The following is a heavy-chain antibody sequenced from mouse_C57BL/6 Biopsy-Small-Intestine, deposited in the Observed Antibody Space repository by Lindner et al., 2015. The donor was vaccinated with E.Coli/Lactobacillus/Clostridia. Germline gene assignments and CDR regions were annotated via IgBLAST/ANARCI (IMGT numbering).Heavy chain of an antibody. CDR2: ISYDGSN. J-gene: IGHJ1*03. Sequence: VQLQESGPGLVKPSQSLSLTCSVTGYSITSGYYWNWIRQFPGNKLEWIGYISYDGSNNYNPSLKNRISITRDTSKNQFFLKLNSVTTEDTATYYCARGGYYGSSSHWYFDVWGTGTTVTVSS. V-gene: IGHV3-6*01. CDR3: ARGGYYGSSSHWYFDV. D-gene: IGHD1-1*01. CDR1: GYSITSGYY.